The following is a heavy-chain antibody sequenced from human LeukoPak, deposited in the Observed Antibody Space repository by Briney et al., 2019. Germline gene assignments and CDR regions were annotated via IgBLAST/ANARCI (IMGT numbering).Heavy chain of an antibody. V-gene: IGHV4-59*03. CDR2: VHYSGNT. CDR3: VIGRGWQPDY. CDR1: GGSISGYY. Sequence: SETLSLTCTVSGGSISGYYHSWVRQSPGRGLEWISLVHYSGNTNYNPSLKSRVSISTDTSKNQFSLELTSVTAADTAVYYCVIGRGWQPDYWGQGIPVTVSS. D-gene: IGHD3-10*01. J-gene: IGHJ4*02.